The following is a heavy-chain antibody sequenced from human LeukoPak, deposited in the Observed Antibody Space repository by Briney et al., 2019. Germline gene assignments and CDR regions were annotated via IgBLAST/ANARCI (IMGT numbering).Heavy chain of an antibody. D-gene: IGHD3-22*01. CDR2: ISYDGSNK. V-gene: IGHV3-30*04. CDR3: ARAGSSGYYPLNYYYYYMDV. CDR1: GFTFSSYA. J-gene: IGHJ6*03. Sequence: GGSLRLSSAASGFTFSSYAMHWVRQAPGKGLEWVAVISYDGSNKYYADSVKGRFTISRDNSKNTLYLQMNSLRAEDTAVYYCARAGSSGYYPLNYYYYYMDVWGKGTTVTVSS.